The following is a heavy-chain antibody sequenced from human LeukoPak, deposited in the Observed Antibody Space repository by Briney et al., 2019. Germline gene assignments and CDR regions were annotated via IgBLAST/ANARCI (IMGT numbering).Heavy chain of an antibody. D-gene: IGHD1-26*01. CDR1: GGTFSSYA. CDR3: AYSPVGATTRLDAFDI. V-gene: IGHV1-69*13. CDR2: IIPILGTA. Sequence: GASVKVSCKASGGTFSSYAISWVRQAPGQGLEWMGGIIPILGTANYAQKFQGRVTITADESTSTAYMELSSLRSEDTAVYYCAYSPVGATTRLDAFDIWGQGTMVTVSS. J-gene: IGHJ3*02.